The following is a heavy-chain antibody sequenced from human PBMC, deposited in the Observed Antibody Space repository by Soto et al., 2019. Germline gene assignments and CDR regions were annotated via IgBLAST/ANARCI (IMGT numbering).Heavy chain of an antibody. Sequence: ASVKVSCKASGFTFTSSAVQWVRQARGQRLEWIGWIVVGSGNTNYAQKFQERVTITRDMSTSTAYMELSSLRSEDTAVYYCAAPRGDSSGYYYLPIDDYYYVLDVRG. CDR3: AAPRGDSSGYYYLPIDDYYYVLDV. CDR1: GFTFTSSA. J-gene: IGHJ6*02. V-gene: IGHV1-58*01. D-gene: IGHD3-22*01. CDR2: IVVGSGNT.